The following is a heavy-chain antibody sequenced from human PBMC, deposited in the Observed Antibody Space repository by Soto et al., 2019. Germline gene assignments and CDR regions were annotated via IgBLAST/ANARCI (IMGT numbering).Heavy chain of an antibody. V-gene: IGHV4-59*08. D-gene: IGHD3-3*01. CDR1: RGSVGGSY. Sequence: PSETLSLTCTVSRGSVGGSYWSWIRQPPGEGLEWIGYIYYSGSTNYNPSLKSRVTISVDTSKNQFSLKLSSVTAADTAVYYCARVFYDFWSGYHIDYWGQGTLVTVSS. CDR2: IYYSGST. J-gene: IGHJ4*02. CDR3: ARVFYDFWSGYHIDY.